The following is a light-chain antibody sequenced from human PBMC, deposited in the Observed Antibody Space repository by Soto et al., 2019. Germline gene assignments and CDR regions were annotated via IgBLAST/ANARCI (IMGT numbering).Light chain of an antibody. Sequence: QAVVTQPASVSGSPGQSITISCTGTSSDVGGYNYVSWFQHHPGKAPKLIIYDVSNRPSGVSNRFSGSKSGSTASLTISGLQAGDEADYYCNSYTSSSTWVFGGGTKLTVL. CDR3: NSYTSSSTWV. CDR2: DVS. J-gene: IGLJ3*02. CDR1: SSDVGGYNY. V-gene: IGLV2-14*03.